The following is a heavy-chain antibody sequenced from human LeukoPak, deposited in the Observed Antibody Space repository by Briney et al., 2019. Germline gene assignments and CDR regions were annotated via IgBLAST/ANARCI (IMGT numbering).Heavy chain of an antibody. Sequence: GESLKISCKGSGYTFTNYWIAWVRQMPGKGLEWMGMIYPGDSDSRYSPSFQGQVTFSADKSISTAYLQWSSLKASDSAMYYCVRESGYSSGWYLYWGQGTLVTVSS. CDR2: IYPGDSDS. D-gene: IGHD6-19*01. J-gene: IGHJ4*02. V-gene: IGHV5-51*01. CDR1: GYTFTNYW. CDR3: VRESGYSSGWYLY.